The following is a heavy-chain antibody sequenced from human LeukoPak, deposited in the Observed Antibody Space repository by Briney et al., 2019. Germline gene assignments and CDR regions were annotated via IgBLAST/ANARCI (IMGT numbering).Heavy chain of an antibody. CDR1: GFTFSSNS. CDR3: ARDSGTTVGYFDY. V-gene: IGHV3-48*02. Sequence: GGSLRLSCAASGFTFSSNSMTWVRQAPGKGLEWVSYFRSSSNTIYYADSVKGRFTISGANAKNLLYLQMNSLRDEDTAVYYCARDSGTTVGYFDYWGQGTLVTVSS. J-gene: IGHJ4*02. CDR2: FRSSSNTI. D-gene: IGHD4-23*01.